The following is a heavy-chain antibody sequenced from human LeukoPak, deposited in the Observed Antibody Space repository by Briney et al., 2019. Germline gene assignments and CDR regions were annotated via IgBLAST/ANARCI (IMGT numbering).Heavy chain of an antibody. V-gene: IGHV3-30*03. CDR1: GFTFSTYG. J-gene: IGHJ4*02. D-gene: IGHD3-10*01. Sequence: PGRSLRLSCAASGFTFSTYGMHWVRQAPGKGLEWVALISSDGSNKDYADSVKGRFTISRDNPKNTLYVQMDSLRAEDTAVYYCARDLRKGRYFDYWGQGTLVTVSS. CDR3: ARDLRKGRYFDY. CDR2: ISSDGSNK.